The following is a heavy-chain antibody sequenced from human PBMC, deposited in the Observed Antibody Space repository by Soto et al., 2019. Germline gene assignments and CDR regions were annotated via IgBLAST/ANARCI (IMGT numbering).Heavy chain of an antibody. V-gene: IGHV4-39*01. CDR2: IYYSGST. J-gene: IGHJ3*02. Sequence: SETLSLTCTVSGGSISSSSYYWGWIRQPPGKGLEWIGSIYYSGSTYYNPSLKSRVTISVDTSKNQFSLKLSSVTAADTAVYYCASTYYDFWSGYYAFDIWGQGTIVTVSS. CDR3: ASTYYDFWSGYYAFDI. D-gene: IGHD3-3*01. CDR1: GGSISSSSYY.